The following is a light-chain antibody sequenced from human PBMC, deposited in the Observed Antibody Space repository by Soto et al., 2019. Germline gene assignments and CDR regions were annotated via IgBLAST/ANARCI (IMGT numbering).Light chain of an antibody. Sequence: EVGRPQSPATLSVSPGERATLSCRASQSVSTNLAWYQQKPGQGPRLLIFGASTRAIGIPARFSGSGSGTDFTLTISSLQSEDFAVYYCQHYNELPLTFGGGTKVDIK. CDR2: GAS. CDR3: QHYNELPLT. CDR1: QSVSTN. J-gene: IGKJ4*01. V-gene: IGKV3-15*01.